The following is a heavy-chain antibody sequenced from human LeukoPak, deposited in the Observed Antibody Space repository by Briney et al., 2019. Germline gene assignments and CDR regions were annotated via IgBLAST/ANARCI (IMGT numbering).Heavy chain of an antibody. CDR2: IFYSGST. CDR1: GASISSSSYY. J-gene: IGHJ4*02. CDR3: ACILTYYYGSGSCYIDC. V-gene: IGHV4-39*01. D-gene: IGHD3-10*01. Sequence: PSETLSPTCTVSGASISSSSYYWGWIRQPPGRGLEWIGSIFYSGSTYYNPSIKSRVTISVDTSKNQFSLKLSSVTAADTAVYYCACILTYYYGSGSCYIDCWGQGTLVTVSS.